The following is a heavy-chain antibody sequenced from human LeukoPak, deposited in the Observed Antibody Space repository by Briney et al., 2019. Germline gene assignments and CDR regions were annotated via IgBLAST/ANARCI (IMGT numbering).Heavy chain of an antibody. D-gene: IGHD3-10*01. V-gene: IGHV4-4*07. CDR3: AMAPSAGSSSSYCFDY. Sequence: SETLSLTCTVAAGYISSYYLFWILQPALFVFEWIGRIYTSVSTNYNASLKSRVIMSVDTPKHQFSLKLSSVTAADTAVYYCAMAPSAGSSSSYCFDYWGQGTLVTVSS. J-gene: IGHJ4*02. CDR1: AGYISSYY. CDR2: IYTSVST.